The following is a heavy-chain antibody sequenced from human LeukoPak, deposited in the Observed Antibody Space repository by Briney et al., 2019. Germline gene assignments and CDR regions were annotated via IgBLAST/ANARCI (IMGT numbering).Heavy chain of an antibody. D-gene: IGHD5-18*01. Sequence: GASVKVSCKASGYTFTSFGISWVRQAPGQGLEWMGWSSAYNGNTKYAQNVQDRVTMTADTSTDTAYMELRSLRSDDTAVYYCARDLGEDTTMIFFDFWGQGTLVTVSS. V-gene: IGHV1-18*01. CDR2: SSAYNGNT. CDR1: GYTFTSFG. CDR3: ARDLGEDTTMIFFDF. J-gene: IGHJ4*02.